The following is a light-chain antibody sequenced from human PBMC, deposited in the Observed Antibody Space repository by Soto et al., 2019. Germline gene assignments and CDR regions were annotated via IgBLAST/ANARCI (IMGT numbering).Light chain of an antibody. CDR2: SNN. V-gene: IGLV1-44*01. J-gene: IGLJ3*02. CDR1: SSNIGSNG. Sequence: QLVLTQPPSASGTPGQRVTISCSGSSSNIGSNGANWYQQLPGTAPKLLMYSNNHRPSEVPDRFSGSKSGTSASLAISGLQSEDEADYYCAAWDDSLSGVVFAGGTKLTVL. CDR3: AAWDDSLSGVV.